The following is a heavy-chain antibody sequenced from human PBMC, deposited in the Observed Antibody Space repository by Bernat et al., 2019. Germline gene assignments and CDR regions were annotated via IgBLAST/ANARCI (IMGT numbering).Heavy chain of an antibody. Sequence: EVQLVESGGDLVQPGGSLRLSCSASGFTFSSYPMYWVRQAPGKGLEYVSAIGNNGANTYYAASVKGSFAISRENSKNTLYLQMSSLRAEDTAVYYCVKGVGTMVRDGVDVWGQGITVTVFS. J-gene: IGHJ6*02. V-gene: IGHV3-64D*06. CDR1: GFTFSSYP. CDR2: IGNNGANT. CDR3: VKGVGTMVRDGVDV. D-gene: IGHD3-10*01.